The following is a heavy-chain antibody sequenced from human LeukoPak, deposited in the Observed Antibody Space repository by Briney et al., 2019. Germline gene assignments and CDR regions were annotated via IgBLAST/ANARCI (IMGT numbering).Heavy chain of an antibody. V-gene: IGHV4-39*01. Sequence: SETVSLTCTVSGGSISSSSYYWGWIRQPPGKGLEWIGSIYNSGSTYYNASLKSRVTISVDTYKKQFSLKVSSVTAADTAVYYCARQELVGGPNDYWGQAAMATDSS. CDR1: GGSISSSSYY. J-gene: IGHJ4*02. CDR2: IYNSGST. D-gene: IGHD1-1*01. CDR3: ARQELVGGPNDY.